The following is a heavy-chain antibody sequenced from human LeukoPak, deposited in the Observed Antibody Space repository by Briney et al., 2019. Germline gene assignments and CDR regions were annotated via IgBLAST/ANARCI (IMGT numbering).Heavy chain of an antibody. CDR1: GFTFSSYS. Sequence: GGSLRLSCAASGFTFSSYSMSWVRQAPGKGLEWVSYISSSSSTIYYADSVKGRFTISRDNAKNSLYLQMNSLRAEDTAVYYCARELRTPYAILGRGNAFDIWGLGTMITVSS. V-gene: IGHV3-48*01. D-gene: IGHD3-9*01. CDR3: ARELRTPYAILGRGNAFDI. J-gene: IGHJ3*02. CDR2: ISSSSSTI.